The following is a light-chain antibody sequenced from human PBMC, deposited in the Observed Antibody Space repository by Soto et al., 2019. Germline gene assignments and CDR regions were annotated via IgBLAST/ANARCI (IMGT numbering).Light chain of an antibody. J-gene: IGKJ3*01. CDR1: QSLLHSNGYNY. V-gene: IGKV2-28*01. Sequence: EIVMTQSPLSLPVTPGEPASISCKSSQSLLHSNGYNYLDWYLQKPGQSPQLLIYAGSNRASGVPDRFSGSGSGTDFTLKISRVEAEDVAVYYCMQALKSPVTLGPGTKVDIK. CDR3: MQALKSPVT. CDR2: AGS.